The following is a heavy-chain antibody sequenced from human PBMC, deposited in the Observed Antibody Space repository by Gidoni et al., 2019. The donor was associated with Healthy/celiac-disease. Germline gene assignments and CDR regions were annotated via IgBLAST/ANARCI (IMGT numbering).Heavy chain of an antibody. V-gene: IGHV3-7*01. CDR1: GFTFSSYW. D-gene: IGHD2-21*02. J-gene: IGHJ4*02. CDR3: ARDRCGGDCYSPPGDY. Sequence: EVQLVESGGGLVQPGGSLRLPCAASGFTFSSYWMSWVRQAPGKGLEWVANIKQDGSEKYYVDAVKGRFTISRDNAKNSLYLQMNSLRAEDTAVYYCARDRCGGDCYSPPGDYWGQGTLVTVSS. CDR2: IKQDGSEK.